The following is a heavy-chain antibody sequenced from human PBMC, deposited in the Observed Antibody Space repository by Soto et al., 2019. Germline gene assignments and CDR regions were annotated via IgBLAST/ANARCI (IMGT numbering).Heavy chain of an antibody. Sequence: SETLSLTCTVSGGSISRSTYYWGWIRQPPGKGLEWIGSIYYSGSTYYRPSLKSRVTISVDTSKNQFSLKLSSVTAADTAVYYCARQVPAAIRLGWFDPWGQGALVTVSS. D-gene: IGHD2-2*02. J-gene: IGHJ5*02. V-gene: IGHV4-39*01. CDR1: GGSISRSTYY. CDR3: ARQVPAAIRLGWFDP. CDR2: IYYSGST.